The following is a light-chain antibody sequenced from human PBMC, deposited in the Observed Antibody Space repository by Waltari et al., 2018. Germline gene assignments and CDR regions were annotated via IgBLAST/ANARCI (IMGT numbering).Light chain of an antibody. Sequence: DIVMTQSPDSLAVSLGERATINCKSSQSVLYNSNNKNYLDWYQQKPGQPPKLLIYWASTRESGVPDRFSGSGSGTDFTLTVSSLQAEDVAVYYCQQYYTTPFTFGPGTKVDI. J-gene: IGKJ3*01. CDR2: WAS. CDR1: QSVLYNSNNKNY. V-gene: IGKV4-1*01. CDR3: QQYYTTPFT.